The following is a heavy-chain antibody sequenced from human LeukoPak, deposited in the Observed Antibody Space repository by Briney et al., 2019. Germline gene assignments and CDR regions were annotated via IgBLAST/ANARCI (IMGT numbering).Heavy chain of an antibody. Sequence: SETLSLTCAVYGESFSGYYWTWVRQPPGKGLEWIGDINHSGRTTYNPSLKSRVIISVDTSKNLFSLNLTSVTAADTAVYYCARPGRYCSSTSCYREGNFDYWGQGTLVTVSS. CDR2: INHSGRT. CDR3: ARPGRYCSSTSCYREGNFDY. D-gene: IGHD2-2*02. J-gene: IGHJ4*02. V-gene: IGHV4-34*01. CDR1: GESFSGYY.